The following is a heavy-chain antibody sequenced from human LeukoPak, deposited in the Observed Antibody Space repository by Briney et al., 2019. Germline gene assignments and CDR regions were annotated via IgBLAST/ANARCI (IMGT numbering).Heavy chain of an antibody. CDR3: ARESGQLRYFDFDAFDI. D-gene: IGHD3-9*01. V-gene: IGHV1-69*13. J-gene: IGHJ3*02. Sequence: EASVKVSCKASGGTFSIYAISWVRQAPGQGLEWMGGIIPIFGTANYAQKFQGRVTITADESTSTAYMELSSLRSEDTAVHYCARESGQLRYFDFDAFDIWGQGTMVTVSS. CDR1: GGTFSIYA. CDR2: IIPIFGTA.